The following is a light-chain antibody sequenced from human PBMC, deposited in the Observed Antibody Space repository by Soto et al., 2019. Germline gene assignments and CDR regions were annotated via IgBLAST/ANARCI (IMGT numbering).Light chain of an antibody. CDR1: SSDVGGYNY. J-gene: IGLJ1*01. CDR3: TSYAGGNNV. Sequence: QSALTQPPSASGSPGQSVTISCTGNSSDVGGYNYVSWYQQHPVKFPKLMVYEVNKRPSGVPDRFSGSKSGNTASLTVSGLQDEDEADYYCTSYAGGNNVFGTGTTLTVL. CDR2: EVN. V-gene: IGLV2-8*01.